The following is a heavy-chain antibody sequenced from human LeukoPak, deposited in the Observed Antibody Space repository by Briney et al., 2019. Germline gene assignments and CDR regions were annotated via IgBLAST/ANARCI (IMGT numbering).Heavy chain of an antibody. V-gene: IGHV3-9*01. D-gene: IGHD1-26*01. CDR1: GFTFDDYA. CDR3: AKDRIGRYYYYYYGMDV. Sequence: GGSLRLSCAASGFTFDDYAMHWVRQAPGKGLEWVSGISWNSGSIGHADSVKGRFTISRDNAKNSLYLQMNSLRAEDTALYYCAKDRIGRYYYYYYGMDVWGQGTTVTVSS. CDR2: ISWNSGSI. J-gene: IGHJ6*02.